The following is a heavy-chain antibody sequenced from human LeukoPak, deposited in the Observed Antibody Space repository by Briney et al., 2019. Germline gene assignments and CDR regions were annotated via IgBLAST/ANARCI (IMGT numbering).Heavy chain of an antibody. V-gene: IGHV3-23*01. CDR3: AKDLGYSSSWRGENY. CDR2: ISGSGGST. CDR1: GFTFSSYA. D-gene: IGHD6-13*01. J-gene: IGHJ4*02. Sequence: GGSVRLSCAASGFTFSSYAMSWVRQAPGKGLEWVSAISGSGGSTYYADSVKGRFTISRDNSKNTLYLQMNSLRAEDTAVYYCAKDLGYSSSWRGENYWGQGTLVTVSS.